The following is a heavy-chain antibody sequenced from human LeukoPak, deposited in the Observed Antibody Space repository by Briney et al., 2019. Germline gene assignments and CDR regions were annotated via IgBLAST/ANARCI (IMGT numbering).Heavy chain of an antibody. CDR1: GGSISSSSYY. CDR2: IYYSGST. Sequence: SETLSLTCTVSGGSISSSSYYWGWIRQPPGKGLEWIGSIYYSGSTYYNPSLKSRVTISVDTSKNQFSLKLSSVTAADTAVYYCARQVAGLVHYDILTGQWNRFDPWGQGTLVTVSS. D-gene: IGHD3-9*01. V-gene: IGHV4-39*01. CDR3: ARQVAGLVHYDILTGQWNRFDP. J-gene: IGHJ5*02.